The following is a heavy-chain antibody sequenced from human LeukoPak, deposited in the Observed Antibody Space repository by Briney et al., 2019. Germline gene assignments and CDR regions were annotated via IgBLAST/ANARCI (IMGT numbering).Heavy chain of an antibody. CDR1: GFTFSYYG. J-gene: IGHJ6*02. CDR2: IWYDGSNK. D-gene: IGHD4-23*01. Sequence: GRSLRLSCAASGFTFSYYGMHWVRQAPGKGLEWVAVIWYDGSNKYYADSVKGRFTISRDNSKNTLYLQMNSLRAEDTAVYYCARDGGPYYYYGMDVWGQGTTVTVSS. V-gene: IGHV3-33*01. CDR3: ARDGGPYYYYGMDV.